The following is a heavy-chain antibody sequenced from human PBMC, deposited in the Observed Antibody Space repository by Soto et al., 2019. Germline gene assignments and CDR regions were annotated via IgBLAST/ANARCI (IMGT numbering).Heavy chain of an antibody. V-gene: IGHV3-48*03. CDR3: ARDGWLRDS. CDR2: ISSSGII. J-gene: IGHJ6*02. D-gene: IGHD3-22*01. CDR1: GFTFSSYE. Sequence: EVQLVESGGGLVQPGGSLRLSCAASGFTFSSYEMNWVRQAPGKGLEWVSYISSSGIIYYADSVKGRFTISRDNAKNSLYLQMNSLRDEDTAVYYCARDGWLRDSWGQGTTVTVSS.